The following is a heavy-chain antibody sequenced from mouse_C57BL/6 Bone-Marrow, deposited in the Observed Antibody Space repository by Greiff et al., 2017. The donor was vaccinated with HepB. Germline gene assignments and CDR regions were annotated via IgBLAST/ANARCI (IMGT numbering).Heavy chain of an antibody. Sequence: EVQLQQSGAELVRPGASVKLSCTASGFNIKDDYMHWVKQRPEQGLEWIGWIDPENGDTEYASKFQGKATITADTSSNTAYLQLSSLTSEDTAVYYCTRVYYDYDRDLYWYFDVWGTGTTVTVSS. D-gene: IGHD2-4*01. CDR1: GFNIKDDY. V-gene: IGHV14-4*01. J-gene: IGHJ1*03. CDR3: TRVYYDYDRDLYWYFDV. CDR2: IDPENGDT.